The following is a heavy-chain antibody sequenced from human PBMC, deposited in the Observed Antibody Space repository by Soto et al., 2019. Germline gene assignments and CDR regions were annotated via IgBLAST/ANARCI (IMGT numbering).Heavy chain of an antibody. J-gene: IGHJ6*02. D-gene: IGHD3-22*01. V-gene: IGHV3-13*05. CDR1: GFTFSSYD. CDR2: IGTAGDP. CDR3: ARGYYYDSSGYSTDYGMDV. Sequence: RRLSCAASGFTFSSYDMHWVRQATGKGLEWVSAIGTAGDPYYPGSVKGRFTISRENAKNSLYLQMNSLRAGDTAVYYCARGYYYDSSGYSTDYGMDVWGQGTTVTVSS.